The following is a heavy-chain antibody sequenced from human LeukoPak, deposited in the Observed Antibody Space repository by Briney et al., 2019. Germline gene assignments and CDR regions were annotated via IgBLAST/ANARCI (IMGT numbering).Heavy chain of an antibody. Sequence: PGGSLRLSCAASGFTFSSYSMKWVRQAPGKGLEWVSYISSSGSTIYYADSVKGRFTISRDNAKNSLYLQMNSLRAEDTAAYYCARSGKMATITWGVLDYWGQGTLVTVSS. V-gene: IGHV3-48*04. CDR3: ARSGKMATITWGVLDY. J-gene: IGHJ4*02. D-gene: IGHD5-24*01. CDR2: ISSSGSTI. CDR1: GFTFSSYS.